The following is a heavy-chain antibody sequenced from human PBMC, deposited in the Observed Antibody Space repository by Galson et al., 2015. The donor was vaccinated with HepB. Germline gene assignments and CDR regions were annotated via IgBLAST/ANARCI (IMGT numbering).Heavy chain of an antibody. CDR1: GGTFSRHT. J-gene: IGHJ4*02. V-gene: IGHV1-69*13. Sequence: SVKVSCKASGGTFSRHTISWLRQAPGQGLEWMGGIIPIFGSGNYAQKFRGRVTITADESKRTTYMELSSLRSEDTAVYYCARQYDTSGYYPYWGQGTLVTVSS. CDR2: IIPIFGSG. D-gene: IGHD3-22*01. CDR3: ARQYDTSGYYPY.